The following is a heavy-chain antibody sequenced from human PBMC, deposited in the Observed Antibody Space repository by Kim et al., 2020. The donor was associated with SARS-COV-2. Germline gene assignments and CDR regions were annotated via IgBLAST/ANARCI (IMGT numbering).Heavy chain of an antibody. CDR1: GFMFRSYA. Sequence: GGSLRLSCGASGFMFRSYAMYWVRQAPGKGLEWVAVISCSGDSKYHVDSVRGRFTVSRDRSQNTLYLQMNSLRVEDTGMYYCARGWVKRDRGTPGCRKGLDVGGRGPMVSVS. V-gene: IGHV3-33*05. J-gene: IGHJ6*02. D-gene: IGHD1-1*01. CDR3: ARGWVKRDRGTPGCRKGLDV. CDR2: ISCSGDSK.